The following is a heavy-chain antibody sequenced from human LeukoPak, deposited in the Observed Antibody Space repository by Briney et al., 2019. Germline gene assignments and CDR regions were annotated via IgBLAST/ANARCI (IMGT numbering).Heavy chain of an antibody. Sequence: GGSLRLSCAASGFTFSSYAMSWVRQAPGKGLEWVSAISGSGGSTYYADSVKGRFTISRDNAKNSLYLQMNSLRAEDTAVYYCARATPRRYYFDYWGQGILVTVSS. CDR2: ISGSGGST. D-gene: IGHD2-15*01. CDR3: ARATPRRYYFDY. J-gene: IGHJ4*02. CDR1: GFTFSSYA. V-gene: IGHV3-23*01.